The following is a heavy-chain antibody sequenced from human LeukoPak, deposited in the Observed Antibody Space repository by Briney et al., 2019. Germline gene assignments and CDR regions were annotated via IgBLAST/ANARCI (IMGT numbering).Heavy chain of an antibody. CDR3: AKVGGGGYSYARLLHFDY. J-gene: IGHJ4*02. V-gene: IGHV3-30*02. CDR1: GFTFSSYS. D-gene: IGHD5-18*01. Sequence: PGGSLRLSCAASGFTFSSYSMHWVRQAPGKGLEWVAFIRYDGSNKYYADSVKGRFTISRDNSKNTLYLQMNSLRAEDTAVYYCAKVGGGGYSYARLLHFDYWGQGTLVTVSS. CDR2: IRYDGSNK.